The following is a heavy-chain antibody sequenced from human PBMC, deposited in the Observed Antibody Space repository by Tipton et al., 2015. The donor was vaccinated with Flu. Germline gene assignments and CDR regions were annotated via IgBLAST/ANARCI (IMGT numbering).Heavy chain of an antibody. CDR3: PRGSGSGTYMIFDY. D-gene: IGHD3-10*01. V-gene: IGHV4-59*02. Sequence: TLSLTCAVSGASVSNYYWSWIRQPPGKGLEWIAYIYNNQNIKYNPSLKSRVTITVDTSKNQFFLKLSSVTAADTAVYYCPRGSGSGTYMIFDYWGQGTLVTVSS. J-gene: IGHJ4*02. CDR2: IYNNQNI. CDR1: GASVSNYY.